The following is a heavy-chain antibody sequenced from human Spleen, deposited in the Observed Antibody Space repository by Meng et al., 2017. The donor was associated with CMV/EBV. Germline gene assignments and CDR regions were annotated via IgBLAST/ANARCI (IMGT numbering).Heavy chain of an antibody. CDR2: IKSKTDGGTT. CDR1: GLTFSNAW. Sequence: GGSLRLSCAASGLTFSNAWLSWVRQAPGKGLEWVGRIKSKTDGGTTDYAAPVKGRFPISRDDSKNTLYLQMNSLKTEDTAVYYCTTGSDYYGTGSYKLYYYYGMDVWGQGTTVTVSS. V-gene: IGHV3-15*01. CDR3: TTGSDYYGTGSYKLYYYYGMDV. J-gene: IGHJ6*02. D-gene: IGHD3-10*01.